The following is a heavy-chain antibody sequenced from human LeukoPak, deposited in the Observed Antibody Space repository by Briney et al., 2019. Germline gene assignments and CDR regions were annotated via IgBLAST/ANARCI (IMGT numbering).Heavy chain of an antibody. J-gene: IGHJ5*02. CDR1: GYSISSGYY. D-gene: IGHD3-10*01. V-gene: IGHV4-38-2*02. Sequence: PSETLSLTCTVSGYSISSGYYWGWIRQPPGKGLEWIGSIYHSGSTYYNPSLKSRVTISVDTSKNQFSLKLSSVTAADTAVYYCARDRGWFDPWGQGTLVTVSS. CDR2: IYHSGST. CDR3: ARDRGWFDP.